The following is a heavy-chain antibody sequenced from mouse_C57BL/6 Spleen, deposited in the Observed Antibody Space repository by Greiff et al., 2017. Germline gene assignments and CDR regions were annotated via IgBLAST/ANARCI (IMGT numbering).Heavy chain of an antibody. CDR3: ARSYGNYNAMDY. D-gene: IGHD2-1*01. CDR2: IDPSDSYT. V-gene: IGHV1-50*01. CDR1: GYTFTSYW. J-gene: IGHJ4*01. Sequence: QVQLQQPGAELVKPGASVKLSCKASGYTFTSYWMQWVKQRPGQGLEWIGEIDPSDSYTNYNQKFKGKATLTVDTSSSTAYMQLSSLTSEDSAVYYGARSYGNYNAMDYWGQGTSVTVSS.